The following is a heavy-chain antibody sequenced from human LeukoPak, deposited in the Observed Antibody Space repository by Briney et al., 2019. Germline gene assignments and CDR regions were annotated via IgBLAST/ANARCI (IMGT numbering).Heavy chain of an antibody. CDR3: AKDFYSSGFPTLYYFDY. V-gene: IGHV3-30*02. J-gene: IGHJ4*02. D-gene: IGHD3-22*01. Sequence: PGGSLRLSCAASGFTFSSYGMHWVRQAPGKGLEWVAVIRYDGSNKYYADSVKGRFTISRDNSKNTLYLQMNSLRAEDTAVYYCAKDFYSSGFPTLYYFDYWGQGTLVTVSS. CDR2: IRYDGSNK. CDR1: GFTFSSYG.